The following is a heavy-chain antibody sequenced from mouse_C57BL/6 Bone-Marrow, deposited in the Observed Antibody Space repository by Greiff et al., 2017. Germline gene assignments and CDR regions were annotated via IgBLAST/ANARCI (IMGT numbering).Heavy chain of an antibody. V-gene: IGHV7-1*01. CDR2: SRNKANDYTT. J-gene: IGHJ3*01. CDR3: ARDAYGSSPAWFAY. CDR1: GFTFSDFY. Sequence: DVKLVESGGGLVQSGRSLRLSCATSGFTFSDFYMEWVRQAPGKGLEWIAASRNKANDYTTEYSASVKGRFIVSRDTSQSILYLQMNALRAEDTAIYYCARDAYGSSPAWFAYWGQGTLVTVSA. D-gene: IGHD1-1*01.